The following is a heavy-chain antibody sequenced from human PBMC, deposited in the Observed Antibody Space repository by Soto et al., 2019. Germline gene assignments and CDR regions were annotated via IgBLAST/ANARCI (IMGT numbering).Heavy chain of an antibody. J-gene: IGHJ6*02. CDR3: ARRFLEWYYPYYYYGMDV. CDR1: GGSISSSNW. D-gene: IGHD3-3*01. Sequence: SETLSLTCAVSGGSISSSNWWSWVRQPPGKGLEWIGEIYHSGSTNYNPSLKSRVTISVDKSKNQFSLKLSSVPAADTAVYYCARRFLEWYYPYYYYGMDVWGQGTTVTVSS. V-gene: IGHV4-4*02. CDR2: IYHSGST.